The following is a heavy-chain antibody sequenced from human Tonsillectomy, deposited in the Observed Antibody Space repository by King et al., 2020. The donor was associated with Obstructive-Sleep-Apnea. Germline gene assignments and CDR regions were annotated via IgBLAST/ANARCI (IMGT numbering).Heavy chain of an antibody. V-gene: IGHV3-23*04. CDR3: AKDGLGIADDGYYFDY. CDR2: ISGSGGST. J-gene: IGHJ4*02. Sequence: VQLVESGGGLVQPGGSLRLSCAASGFTFSNYAMSWVRQAPGKGLEWVSTISGSGGSTDYADSVKGRFTISRDNSRNTLYLQMISLRAEDTAVYYCAKDGLGIADDGYYFDYWGQGTLVTVSS. D-gene: IGHD4/OR15-4a*01. CDR1: GFTFSNYA.